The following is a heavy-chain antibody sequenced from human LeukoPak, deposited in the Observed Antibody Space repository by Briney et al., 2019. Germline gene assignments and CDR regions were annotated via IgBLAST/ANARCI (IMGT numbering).Heavy chain of an antibody. CDR1: VGSISSYH. CDR2: IQYSGST. D-gene: IGHD3-22*01. V-gene: IGHV4-59*08. CDR3: ASLIYDSSGYYFDK. Sequence: PSETLSLTCTVSVGSISSYHWSWIPQSPGKGLEWMVYIQYSGSTNRNPSLKSRVTISVDTSKNQFSLKLSSVTAPDTGVYYCASLIYDSSGYYFDKWGQGTLVTVSS. J-gene: IGHJ4*02.